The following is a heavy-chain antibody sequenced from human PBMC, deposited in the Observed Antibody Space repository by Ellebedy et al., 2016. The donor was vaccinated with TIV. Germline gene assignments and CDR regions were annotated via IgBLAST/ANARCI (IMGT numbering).Heavy chain of an antibody. CDR3: ARRASYGDYAVQVNPWFDP. J-gene: IGHJ5*02. Sequence: GESLKISCAASGFSFRSYWMSWVRQVPGKGLEWVANIRDDSEKYYVESVKGRFTISRDNAKNSLFLQMNSLRVEDTAVYYCARRASYGDYAVQVNPWFDPWGQGTLVTVSS. CDR1: GFSFRSYW. V-gene: IGHV3-7*01. D-gene: IGHD4-17*01. CDR2: IRDDSEK.